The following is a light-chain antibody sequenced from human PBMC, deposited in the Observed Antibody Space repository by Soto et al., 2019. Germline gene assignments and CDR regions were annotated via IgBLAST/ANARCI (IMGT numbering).Light chain of an antibody. CDR3: QQYNNWPRT. CDR2: GAS. CDR1: QSVSSSY. J-gene: IGKJ1*01. Sequence: EIVLTQSPGTLSLSPGERATLSCRASQSVSSSYLAWYQQKPGQALRLLIYGASTRATGIPARFSGSGSGTEFTLTINSLQSEDFAVYYCQQYNNWPRTFGQGTKVDIK. V-gene: IGKV3-15*01.